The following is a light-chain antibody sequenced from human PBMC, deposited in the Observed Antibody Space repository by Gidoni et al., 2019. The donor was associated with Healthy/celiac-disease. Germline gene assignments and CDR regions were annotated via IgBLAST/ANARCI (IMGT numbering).Light chain of an antibody. V-gene: IGKV1-5*03. CDR2: KAS. CDR1: QSITNS. CDR3: QQFNSYPNT. Sequence: DIPMTQSPSTLSASVGDRVTITCRASQSITNSLAWYQQRPGKAPTLLIYKASTLESGVPSRFSGSGSGTEFTLTISSLQPDDFATYYCQQFNSYPNTFGQGTKLEI. J-gene: IGKJ2*01.